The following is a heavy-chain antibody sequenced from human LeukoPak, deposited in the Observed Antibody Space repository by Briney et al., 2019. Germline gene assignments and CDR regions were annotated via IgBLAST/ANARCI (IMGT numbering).Heavy chain of an antibody. CDR3: ARTIFGVAMRYYFDY. D-gene: IGHD3-3*01. J-gene: IGHJ4*02. CDR1: GYTFTGYY. CDR2: INPNSGGT. V-gene: IGHV1-2*02. Sequence: ASVKVSCKASGYTFTGYYMHWVRQAPGQGLEWMGWINPNSGGTNYAQKFQGRVTMTRDTSISTAYMELSRLRSDDTAVYYCARTIFGVAMRYYFDYWGQGTLVTVSS.